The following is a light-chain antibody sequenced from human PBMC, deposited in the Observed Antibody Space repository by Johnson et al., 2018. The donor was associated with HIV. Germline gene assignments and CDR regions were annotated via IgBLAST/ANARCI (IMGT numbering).Light chain of an antibody. CDR1: SSNIGNNY. V-gene: IGLV1-51*01. CDR2: DNN. Sequence: QPVLTQPPSVSAAPGQKVTISCSGSSSNIGNNYISWYQQLPGRAPKLLIYDNNKRPSGIPDRFSGSKSDTSATLGITGLKTGDEADYYCGTWGGVFGTGTKVTVL. CDR3: GTWGGV. J-gene: IGLJ1*01.